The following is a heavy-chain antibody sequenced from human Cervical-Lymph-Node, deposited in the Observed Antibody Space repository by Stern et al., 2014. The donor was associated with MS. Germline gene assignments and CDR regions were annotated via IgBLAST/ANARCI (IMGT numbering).Heavy chain of an antibody. V-gene: IGHV4-59*01. CDR1: GGSISSYY. Sequence: QVQLQESGPGLVKPSETLSLTCTVSGGSISSYYWSWIRQPPGKGLEWIGDIYYSGSTNYNPSLKSRVTISVDTSKNQFSLKLSSVTAADTAVYYCARDGGVAGTSGYYYGMDVWGQGTTVTVSS. CDR2: IYYSGST. J-gene: IGHJ6*02. CDR3: ARDGGVAGTSGYYYGMDV. D-gene: IGHD6-19*01.